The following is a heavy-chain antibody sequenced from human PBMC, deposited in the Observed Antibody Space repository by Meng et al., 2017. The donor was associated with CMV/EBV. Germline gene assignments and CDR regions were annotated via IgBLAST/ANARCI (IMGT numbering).Heavy chain of an antibody. Sequence: GGSLRLSCAASGFTFSSYSMNWVRQAPGKGLEWVSYISSSSSTIYYADSVKDRFTISRHNAKNSLYLQMNSLRAEDTAVYYCARDPERRNPVYYYYYGMDVWGQGTTVTVSS. CDR2: ISSSSSTI. J-gene: IGHJ6*02. CDR3: ARDPERRNPVYYYYYGMDV. CDR1: GFTFSSYS. V-gene: IGHV3-48*04. D-gene: IGHD1-14*01.